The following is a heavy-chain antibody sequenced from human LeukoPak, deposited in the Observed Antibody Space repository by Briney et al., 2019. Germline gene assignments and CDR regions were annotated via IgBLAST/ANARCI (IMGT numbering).Heavy chain of an antibody. J-gene: IGHJ4*02. CDR2: ISSSSSYI. D-gene: IGHD6-6*01. CDR1: GFTFSAYD. CDR3: ASSRYSSSSNFDY. V-gene: IGHV3-21*01. Sequence: GRSLRLSCAASGFTFSAYDMHWVRQAPGKGLEWVSSISSSSSYIYYADSVKGRFTISRDNAKNSLYLQMNSLRVEDTAVYYCASSRYSSSSNFDYWGQGTLVTVSS.